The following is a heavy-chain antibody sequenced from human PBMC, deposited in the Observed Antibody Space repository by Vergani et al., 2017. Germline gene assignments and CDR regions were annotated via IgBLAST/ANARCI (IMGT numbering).Heavy chain of an antibody. D-gene: IGHD6-6*01. CDR2: ISGSGGST. J-gene: IGHJ6*03. Sequence: EVQLVESGGGLVKPGRSLRLSCAASGFTFDDYAMHWVRQAPGKGLEWVSAISGSGGSTYYADSVKGRFTISRDNSKNTLYLQMNSLRAEDTAVYYCAKAKYSSSSGYYYYYMDVWGKGTTVTVSS. CDR1: GFTFDDYA. V-gene: IGHV3-23*04. CDR3: AKAKYSSSSGYYYYYMDV.